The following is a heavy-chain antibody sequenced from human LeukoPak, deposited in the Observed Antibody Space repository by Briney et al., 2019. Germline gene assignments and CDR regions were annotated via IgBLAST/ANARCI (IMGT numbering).Heavy chain of an antibody. V-gene: IGHV1-2*02. Sequence: ASVKVSCKASGYTFTEHFIHWVRQAPGQGLQYMGWIHPASANTVYAQMFHGRVTLTRYTPATTTYMELSGLRSDDTAVYYCARDLRPANLWGQGTLVTVSS. CDR1: GYTFTEHF. D-gene: IGHD1-7*01. J-gene: IGHJ4*02. CDR2: IHPASANT. CDR3: ARDLRPANL.